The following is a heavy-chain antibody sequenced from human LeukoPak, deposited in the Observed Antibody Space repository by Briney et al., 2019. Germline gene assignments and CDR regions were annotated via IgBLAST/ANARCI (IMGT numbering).Heavy chain of an antibody. D-gene: IGHD2-2*01. J-gene: IGHJ6*03. CDR2: IIPIFGTA. CDR3: AGIVVPADDYYYYYYMDV. V-gene: IGHV1-69*05. Sequence: GSSVTVSCKASGGTFSSYAISWVRQAPGQGLEWMGGIIPIFGTANYAQKFQGRVTITTDESTSTAYMELSSLRSEDTAVYYCAGIVVPADDYYYYYYMDVWGKGTTVTVSS. CDR1: GGTFSSYA.